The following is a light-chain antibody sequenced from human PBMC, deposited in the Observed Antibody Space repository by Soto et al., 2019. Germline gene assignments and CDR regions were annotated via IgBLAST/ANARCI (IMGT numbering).Light chain of an antibody. CDR2: KAS. CDR3: QQYDTSPHT. J-gene: IGKJ2*01. V-gene: IGKV1-5*03. CDR1: QSINSW. Sequence: IQLTQSPSTLSASVGDRVTITCRASQSINSWLTWYQQKPGKAPKLLIYKASSLQSGVPSRFSGSGSGTEFTLTISRLQPDDVATYYCQQYDTSPHTFGQGTKLEIK.